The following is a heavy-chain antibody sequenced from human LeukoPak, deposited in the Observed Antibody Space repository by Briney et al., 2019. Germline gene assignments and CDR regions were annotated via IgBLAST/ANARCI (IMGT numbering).Heavy chain of an antibody. CDR2: IDPDGSHQ. CDR1: GFTFSDYW. J-gene: IGHJ4*02. CDR3: ARGEYGSGSYHIDY. D-gene: IGHD3-10*01. Sequence: GGSLRLSCVGSGFTFSDYWATWVRQAPGKGVEWVANIDPDGSHQYYVDSVKGRFTISRDNAKNSLYLQMNSLRAEDTAVYYCARGEYGSGSYHIDYWGQGTLVTVSS. V-gene: IGHV3-7*01.